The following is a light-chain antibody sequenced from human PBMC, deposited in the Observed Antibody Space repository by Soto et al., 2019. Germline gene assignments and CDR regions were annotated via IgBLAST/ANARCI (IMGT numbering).Light chain of an antibody. CDR2: DAS. Sequence: EIQMTQSPSTLSASVGDRVTITCRASQSISSWLAWYQQKPGKAPKLMIYDASSLESGVPSRFSGSGSGTECTLTISSLQPDDFATYYCQQYNSAPRTLGQGTKVDIK. CDR3: QQYNSAPRT. CDR1: QSISSW. V-gene: IGKV1-5*01. J-gene: IGKJ1*01.